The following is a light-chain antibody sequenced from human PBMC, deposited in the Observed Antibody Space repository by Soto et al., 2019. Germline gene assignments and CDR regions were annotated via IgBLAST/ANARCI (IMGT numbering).Light chain of an antibody. V-gene: IGKV3-20*01. CDR3: QQYGSSPLT. J-gene: IGKJ4*01. CDR2: GAS. CDR1: QIVSNNY. Sequence: EIVLTQSPGTLSLSPGERATLSCRASQIVSNNYLAWYKQKPGQAPKLLRYGASSRATGIPDRFSGSGSGTDFTLTIIRLEPEDFAVYHCQQYGSSPLTCGGGTKVEIK.